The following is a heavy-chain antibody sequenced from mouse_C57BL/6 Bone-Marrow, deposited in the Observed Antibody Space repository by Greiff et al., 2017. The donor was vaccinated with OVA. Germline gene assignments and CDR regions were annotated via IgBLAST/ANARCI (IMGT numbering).Heavy chain of an antibody. Sequence: EVHLVESGGDLVKPGGSLKLFCASSGFTFSSYGMSWVRQTPDKRLEWVATISSGGSYTYYPDSVKGRFTISRDNAKNTLYLQMSSLKSEDTAMYYCARVLWSFAYWGQGTLVTVSA. V-gene: IGHV5-6*01. D-gene: IGHD1-1*02. CDR2: ISSGGSYT. CDR1: GFTFSSYG. J-gene: IGHJ3*01. CDR3: ARVLWSFAY.